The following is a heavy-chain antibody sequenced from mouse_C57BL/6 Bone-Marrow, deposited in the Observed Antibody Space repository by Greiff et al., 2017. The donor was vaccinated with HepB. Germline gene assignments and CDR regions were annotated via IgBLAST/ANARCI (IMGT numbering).Heavy chain of an antibody. Sequence: VKLQQSGAELVRPGASVTLSCKASGYTFTDYEMHWVKQTPVHGLEWIGAIDPETGGTAYNQKFKGKAILTADKSSSTAYMELRSLTSEDSAVYYCTRGGKITTVVAHYAMDYWGQGTSVTVSS. V-gene: IGHV1-15*01. J-gene: IGHJ4*01. CDR2: IDPETGGT. D-gene: IGHD1-1*01. CDR3: TRGGKITTVVAHYAMDY. CDR1: GYTFTDYE.